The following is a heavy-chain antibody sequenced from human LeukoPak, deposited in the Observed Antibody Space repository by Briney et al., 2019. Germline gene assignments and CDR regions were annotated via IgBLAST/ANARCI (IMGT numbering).Heavy chain of an antibody. D-gene: IGHD3-22*01. Sequence: SETLSLTCTVSGGSISSSSYYWSWIRQPPGKGLEWIGEINHSGSTNYNPSLKSRVTISVDTSKNQFSLKLNSVTPEDTAVYYCARGGLTMSPWGQGTLVTVSS. J-gene: IGHJ5*02. V-gene: IGHV4-39*07. CDR3: ARGGLTMSP. CDR2: INHSGST. CDR1: GGSISSSSYY.